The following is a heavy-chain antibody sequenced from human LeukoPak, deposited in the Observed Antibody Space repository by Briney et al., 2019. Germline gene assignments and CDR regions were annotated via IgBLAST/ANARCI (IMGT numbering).Heavy chain of an antibody. CDR1: GFTFSSFA. J-gene: IGHJ6*03. CDR3: AKRGGLPPLDYYYYYMDV. Sequence: GGSLRLSCAASGFTFSSFAMSWVRQAPGKGLEWVSAISGSGSTTYYADSVKGRFAISRDNSKTTLYLQMNSLRAEDTAVYYCAKRGGLPPLDYYYYYMDVWGKGTTVTVSS. D-gene: IGHD2-21*02. CDR2: ISGSGSTT. V-gene: IGHV3-23*01.